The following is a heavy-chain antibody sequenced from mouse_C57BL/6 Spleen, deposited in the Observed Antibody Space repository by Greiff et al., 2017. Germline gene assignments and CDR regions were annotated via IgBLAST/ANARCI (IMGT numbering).Heavy chain of an antibody. CDR3: ARTGYDYVWYFDV. D-gene: IGHD2-4*01. CDR2: IWSGGST. Sequence: QVQLQQSGPGLVQPSQSLSITCTVSGFSLTSYGVHWVRQSPGKGLEWLGVIWSGGSTDYNAAFISRLSISKDNSKSQVFFKMNSLQADDTAIYYCARTGYDYVWYFDVWGTGTTVTVSS. V-gene: IGHV2-2*01. CDR1: GFSLTSYG. J-gene: IGHJ1*03.